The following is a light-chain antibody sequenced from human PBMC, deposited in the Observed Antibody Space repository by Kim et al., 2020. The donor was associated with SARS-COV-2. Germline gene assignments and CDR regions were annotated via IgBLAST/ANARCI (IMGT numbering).Light chain of an antibody. CDR3: QQYDNLPLT. CDR1: QDISNN. V-gene: IGKV1-33*01. J-gene: IGKJ4*01. CDR2: DAS. Sequence: DIQMTQSPSSLSASVGDRVTITCQASQDISNNLNWYQQKPGKAPKSLIYDASNLETGVPSRFSGGGSGTDFTFTIGYLQPEDIATYYCQQYDNLPLTFGGGTKVDIK.